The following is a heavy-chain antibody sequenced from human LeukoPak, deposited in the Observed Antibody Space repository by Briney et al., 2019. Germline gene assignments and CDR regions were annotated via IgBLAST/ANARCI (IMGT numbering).Heavy chain of an antibody. CDR2: ISGSGGST. D-gene: IGHD3-22*01. Sequence: GGSLRLSCAASGFTFSSYAMSWVRQAPGKGLEWVSAISGSGGSTYYADSVKGRSTISRDNSKNTLYLQMNSLRAEDTAVYYCAKDGTYYYDSSGPPFDYWGQGTLVTVSS. V-gene: IGHV3-23*01. CDR1: GFTFSSYA. CDR3: AKDGTYYYDSSGPPFDY. J-gene: IGHJ4*02.